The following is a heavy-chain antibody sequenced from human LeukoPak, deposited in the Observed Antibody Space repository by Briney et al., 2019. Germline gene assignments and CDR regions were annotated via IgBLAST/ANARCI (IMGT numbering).Heavy chain of an antibody. V-gene: IGHV4-39*07. CDR3: ARAPAGYSYGPPYYMDV. CDR2: IYYSGST. J-gene: IGHJ6*03. Sequence: KPSETLSLTCTVSGGSISSSSYYWGWIRQPPGKGLEWIGSIYYSGSTYYNPSLKSRVTISVDTSKNQFSLKLSPVTAADTAVYYCARAPAGYSYGPPYYMDVWGKGTTVTVSS. D-gene: IGHD5-18*01. CDR1: GGSISSSSYY.